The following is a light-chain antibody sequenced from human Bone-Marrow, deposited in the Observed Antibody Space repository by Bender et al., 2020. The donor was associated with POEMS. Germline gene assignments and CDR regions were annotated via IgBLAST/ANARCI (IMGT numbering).Light chain of an antibody. J-gene: IGLJ3*02. V-gene: IGLV2-8*01. CDR2: EGT. CDR3: CSYADNSVWV. CDR1: SSDVGGYNY. Sequence: QSALTQPPSASGSPGQSVTISCTGTSSDVGGYNYVSWYQQHPGKTPKLMIYEGTKRPSGVSNRFSGSKSDNTASLTISGLQAEDEADFYCCSYADNSVWVFGGGTKLTVL.